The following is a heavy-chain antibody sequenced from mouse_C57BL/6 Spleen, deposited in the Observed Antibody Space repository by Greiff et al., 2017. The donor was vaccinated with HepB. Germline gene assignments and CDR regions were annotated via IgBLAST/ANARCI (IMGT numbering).Heavy chain of an antibody. J-gene: IGHJ3*01. V-gene: IGHV1-61*01. CDR3: ARSRYYYGSPWFAY. Sequence: QVQLQQPGAELVRPGSSVKLSCKASGYTFTSYWMDWVKQRPGQGLEWIGNIYPSDSETHYNQKFKDKATLTVDKYSSTAYMQLSSRTSEDSAVYYCARSRYYYGSPWFAYWGQGTLVTVSA. CDR2: IYPSDSET. D-gene: IGHD1-1*01. CDR1: GYTFTSYW.